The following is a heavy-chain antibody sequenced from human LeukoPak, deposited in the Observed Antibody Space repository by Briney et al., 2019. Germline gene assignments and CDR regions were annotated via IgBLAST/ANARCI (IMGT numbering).Heavy chain of an antibody. V-gene: IGHV3-23*01. CDR2: ISGSGGST. CDR3: VKDQGSGSYYPAEYFQH. CDR1: GFTFSSYA. J-gene: IGHJ1*01. D-gene: IGHD1-26*01. Sequence: GGSLRLSCAASGFTFSSYAMSWVRQAPGKGLEWVSAISGSGGSTYYADSVKGRFTISRDNSKNTLYLQMNSLRAEDTAVYYCVKDQGSGSYYPAEYFQHWGQGTLVTVSS.